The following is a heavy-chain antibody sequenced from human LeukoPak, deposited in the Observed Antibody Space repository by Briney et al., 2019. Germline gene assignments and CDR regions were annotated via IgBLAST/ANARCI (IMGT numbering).Heavy chain of an antibody. Sequence: VASVKVSCKASGYTFTSYFISWVRQAPEQGLEWMGWISVNNANANYAQKFQGRVTMTTDTSTSTAYMELRSLKSDDTAPYYCARASVSSTVVPADYWGQGTLVTVSS. CDR3: ARASVSSTVVPADY. CDR2: ISVNNANA. V-gene: IGHV1-18*01. D-gene: IGHD2-2*01. CDR1: GYTFTSYF. J-gene: IGHJ4*02.